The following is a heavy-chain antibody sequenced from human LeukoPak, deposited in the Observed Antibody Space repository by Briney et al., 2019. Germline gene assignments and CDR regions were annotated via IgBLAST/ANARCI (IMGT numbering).Heavy chain of an antibody. V-gene: IGHV4-59*01. CDR1: GGSISSYY. D-gene: IGHD6-13*01. Sequence: PSETLSLTCTVSGGSISSYYGSWIRQPPGKGLEWIGYIYYSGSTNYNPSLKSRVTISVDTSKNQFSLKLSSVTAADTAVYYCARDGGTIAAAGTPWYYGMDVWGQGTTVTVSS. J-gene: IGHJ6*02. CDR2: IYYSGST. CDR3: ARDGGTIAAAGTPWYYGMDV.